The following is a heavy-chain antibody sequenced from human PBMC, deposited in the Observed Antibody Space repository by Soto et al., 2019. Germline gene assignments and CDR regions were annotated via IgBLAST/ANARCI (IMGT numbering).Heavy chain of an antibody. Sequence: PSETLSLTCTVSGGSLSSSNCYWGWIRPPPGKGLEWIGEIYHSGSTNYNPSLKSRVTISVDKSKNQFSLKLSSVTAADTAVYYCARVSSTYGSGSWDYYYYGMDVWGQGTTVTVSS. V-gene: IGHV4-39*07. J-gene: IGHJ6*02. CDR2: IYHSGST. D-gene: IGHD3-10*01. CDR3: ARVSSTYGSGSWDYYYYGMDV. CDR1: GGSLSSSNCY.